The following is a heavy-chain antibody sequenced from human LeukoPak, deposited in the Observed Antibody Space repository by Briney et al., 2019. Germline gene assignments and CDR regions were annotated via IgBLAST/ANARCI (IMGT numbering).Heavy chain of an antibody. Sequence: GGSLRLSRSASGFTFSSYAMSWVRQAPGKGLEWVSAISGSGGSTYYADSVKGRFTISRDNSKNTLYLQMNSLRAEDTAVYYCAKPYSSSWYSFDYWGQGTLVTVSS. CDR3: AKPYSSSWYSFDY. D-gene: IGHD6-13*01. V-gene: IGHV3-23*01. CDR2: ISGSGGST. J-gene: IGHJ4*02. CDR1: GFTFSSYA.